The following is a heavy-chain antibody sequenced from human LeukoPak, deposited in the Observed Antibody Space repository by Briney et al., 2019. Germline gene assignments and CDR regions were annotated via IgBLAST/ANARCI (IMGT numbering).Heavy chain of an antibody. CDR2: ISGSGGST. CDR1: GFTFSSYA. D-gene: IGHD6-19*01. J-gene: IGHJ4*02. Sequence: GGSLRLSCAASGFTFSSYAMSWVRQAPGKGLEWVSAISGSGGSTYYADSVKGRFTISRDNSKNTLYLQMNSLRAEDTAVYYCANSIAVAKVTRTFDYWGQGTLVTVSS. CDR3: ANSIAVAKVTRTFDY. V-gene: IGHV3-23*01.